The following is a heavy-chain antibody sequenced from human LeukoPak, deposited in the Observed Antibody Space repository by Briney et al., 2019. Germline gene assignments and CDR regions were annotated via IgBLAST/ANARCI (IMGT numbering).Heavy chain of an antibody. D-gene: IGHD3-3*01. J-gene: IGHJ5*02. CDR2: ISSDGVYT. V-gene: IGHV3-21*01. CDR1: GFTFSVYS. Sequence: GGSLRLSCEVSGFTFSVYSMNWVCQAPGEGLQWVASISSDGVYTYYADSVKGRFTISRDNAKDSLYLQMVTLRAEDTADYYCARDMLGGVANWFDRWGQGTLVTVSS. CDR3: ARDMLGGVANWFDR.